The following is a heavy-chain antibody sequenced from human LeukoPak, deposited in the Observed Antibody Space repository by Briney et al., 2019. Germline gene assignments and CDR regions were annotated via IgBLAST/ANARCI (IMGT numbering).Heavy chain of an antibody. J-gene: IGHJ4*02. D-gene: IGHD3-22*01. Sequence: SVKVSCKASGGTFSSYAISWVRQAPGQGLEWMGGIIPIFGTANYAQKFQGRVTITTDESTSTAYMELSSLRSEDTAVYYCASDQYDSSGYYYYWGQGTLVTVSS. V-gene: IGHV1-69*05. CDR1: GGTFSSYA. CDR2: IIPIFGTA. CDR3: ASDQYDSSGYYYY.